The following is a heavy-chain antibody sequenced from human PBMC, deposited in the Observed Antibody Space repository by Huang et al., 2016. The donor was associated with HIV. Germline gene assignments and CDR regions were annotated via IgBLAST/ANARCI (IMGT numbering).Heavy chain of an antibody. J-gene: IGHJ5*02. CDR3: ARRFRVAATRKWFDP. Sequence: QVQLQQWGAGLLKPSETLALTCAVYGESLGTYYWAWIRRPPGKGLQWIGEVNDGGDINYNPTLASLVTISVDTSRNQVSLTLTSMTAADTATYYCARRFRVAATRKWFDPWGQGTLVIVSS. V-gene: IGHV4-34*01. CDR1: GESLGTYY. D-gene: IGHD3-10*01. CDR2: VNDGGDI.